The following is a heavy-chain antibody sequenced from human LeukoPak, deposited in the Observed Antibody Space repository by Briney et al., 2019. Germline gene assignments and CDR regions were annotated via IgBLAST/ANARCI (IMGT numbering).Heavy chain of an antibody. CDR2: FDPEDGET. Sequence: GASVKVSCTVSGYTLTELSMHWVRQAPGKGLEWMGGFDPEDGETIYAQKFQGRVTMTEDTSTDTAYMELSSLRSEDTAVYYCATLLPYSGYAMDAFDIWGQGTMVTVSS. CDR1: GYTLTELS. J-gene: IGHJ3*02. V-gene: IGHV1-24*01. D-gene: IGHD5-12*01. CDR3: ATLLPYSGYAMDAFDI.